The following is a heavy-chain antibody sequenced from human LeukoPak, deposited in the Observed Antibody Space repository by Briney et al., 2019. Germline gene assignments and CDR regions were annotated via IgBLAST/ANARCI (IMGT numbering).Heavy chain of an antibody. CDR2: INHSGST. J-gene: IGHJ4*02. Sequence: PLETLSLTCAVYGGSFSGYYWSWIRQPPGKGLEWIGEINHSGSTNYNPSLKSRVTISVDTSKNQFSLKLSSVTAADTAVYYCARGTTGTTRAFDYWGQGTLVTVSS. V-gene: IGHV4-34*01. CDR1: GGSFSGYY. CDR3: ARGTTGTTRAFDY. D-gene: IGHD1-1*01.